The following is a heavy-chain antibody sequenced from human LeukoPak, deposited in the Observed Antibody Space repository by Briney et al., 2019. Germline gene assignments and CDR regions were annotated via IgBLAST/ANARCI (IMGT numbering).Heavy chain of an antibody. CDR1: GFTFSGYW. D-gene: IGHD2-2*01. CDR2: ISSSSSAV. CDR3: ARGRGILKDASIQYYFDN. Sequence: GGSLRLSCSASGFTFSGYWMTWVRQAPGKGLEWVSYISSSSSAVNYADSVKGRFTISRDMAKNSLYLQMNSLGDEDTAVYYCARGRGILKDASIQYYFDNWGQGTLVTVSS. J-gene: IGHJ4*02. V-gene: IGHV3-48*02.